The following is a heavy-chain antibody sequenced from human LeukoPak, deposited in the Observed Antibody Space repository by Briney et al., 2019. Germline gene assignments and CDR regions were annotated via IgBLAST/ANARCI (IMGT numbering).Heavy chain of an antibody. J-gene: IGHJ5*02. D-gene: IGHD1/OR15-1a*01. CDR1: GFTFNSYA. Sequence: PGGSLRLSCAASGFTFNSYAMSWVRQAPGKGLEWVSAVSGSGGSTYYAGSVKGRFTISRDNSKNTLYLQMNSLRAEDTAVYYCAKKNWNNAFNWFDPWGQGTLVTVSS. CDR2: VSGSGGST. V-gene: IGHV3-23*01. CDR3: AKKNWNNAFNWFDP.